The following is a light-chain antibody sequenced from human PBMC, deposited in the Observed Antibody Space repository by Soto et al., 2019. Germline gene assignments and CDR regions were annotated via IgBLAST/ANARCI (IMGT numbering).Light chain of an antibody. J-gene: IGLJ3*02. Sequence: QSALTQPRSVSGSPGQSVTISCTGTSSDVGGYNYVSWYQQHPGKAPKLMIYDVSKRPSGVPDRFSGSKSGNTASLTISGLQAEDEADYYCCSYAGSYTQHWVFGGGTKVTVL. CDR3: CSYAGSYTQHWV. V-gene: IGLV2-11*01. CDR2: DVS. CDR1: SSDVGGYNY.